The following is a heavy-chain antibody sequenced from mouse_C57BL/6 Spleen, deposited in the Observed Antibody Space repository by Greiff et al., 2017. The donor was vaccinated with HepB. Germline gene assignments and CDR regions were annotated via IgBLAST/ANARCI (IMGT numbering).Heavy chain of an antibody. V-gene: IGHV5-17*01. CDR3: ARRDLLGAMDY. CDR1: GFTFSDYG. CDR2: ISSGSSTI. D-gene: IGHD3-3*01. J-gene: IGHJ4*01. Sequence: EVQRVESGGGLVKPGGSLKLSCAASGFTFSDYGMHWVRQAPEKGLEWVAYISSGSSTIYYADTVKGRFTISRDNAKNTLFLQMTSLRSEDTAMYYCARRDLLGAMDYWGQGTSVTVSS.